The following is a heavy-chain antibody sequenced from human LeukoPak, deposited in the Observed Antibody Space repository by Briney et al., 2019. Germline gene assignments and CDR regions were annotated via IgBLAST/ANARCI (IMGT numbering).Heavy chain of an antibody. V-gene: IGHV1-24*01. CDR2: FDPEDSET. CDR3: ARVGGYCSSTSCPTRRAFDI. J-gene: IGHJ3*02. Sequence: ASVKVSCKVSGYTLTELSMHWVRQAPGKGLEWMGGFDPEDSETIYAQKFQGRVTMTRDTSTSTVYMELSSLRSEDTAVYYCARVGGYCSSTSCPTRRAFDIWGQGTMVTVSS. CDR1: GYTLTELS. D-gene: IGHD2-2*01.